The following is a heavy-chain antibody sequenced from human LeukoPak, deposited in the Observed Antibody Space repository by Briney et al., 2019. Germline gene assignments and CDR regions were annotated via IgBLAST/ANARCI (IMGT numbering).Heavy chain of an antibody. Sequence: GGSLRPSCAASGFTFSSYAMSWVRQAPGKGLEWVSAISGSGGSTYYADSVKGRFTISRDNSKNTLYLQMNSLRAEDTAVYYCAKVGAGYSYGSYFDYWGQGTLVTVSS. CDR1: GFTFSSYA. CDR2: ISGSGGST. J-gene: IGHJ4*02. V-gene: IGHV3-23*01. D-gene: IGHD5-18*01. CDR3: AKVGAGYSYGSYFDY.